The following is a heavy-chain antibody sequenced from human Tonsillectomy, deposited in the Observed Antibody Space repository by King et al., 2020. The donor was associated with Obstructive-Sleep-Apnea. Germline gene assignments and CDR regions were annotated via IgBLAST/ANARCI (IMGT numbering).Heavy chain of an antibody. V-gene: IGHV3-30*18. CDR1: GFTFSSYG. J-gene: IGHJ4*02. CDR3: AKDHDSSGFDY. Sequence: VQLVESGGGVVQPGRSLRLSCAASGFTFSSYGMHWVRQAPGKGLEWVAVISYDGSNKYYAGSVKGRFTISRDNSKNTLYLQMNSLRAEDTAVYYCAKDHDSSGFDYWGQGTLVTVSS. CDR2: ISYDGSNK. D-gene: IGHD3-22*01.